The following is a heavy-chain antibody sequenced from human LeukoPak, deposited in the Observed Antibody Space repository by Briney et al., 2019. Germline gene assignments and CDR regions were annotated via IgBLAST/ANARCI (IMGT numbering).Heavy chain of an antibody. CDR2: INPSSGNA. CDR3: SRDTRAADAEYFQH. D-gene: IGHD2-15*01. CDR1: GYTFTGYY. Sequence: GASVKVSCKASGYTFTGYYMHWVRQAPGQGLEWMGMINPSSGNARYAQKFQGRVTMARDTSTSTMYMELSSLRSEDTAVYYCSRDTRAADAEYFQHWGQGTLVTVSS. J-gene: IGHJ1*01. V-gene: IGHV1-46*01.